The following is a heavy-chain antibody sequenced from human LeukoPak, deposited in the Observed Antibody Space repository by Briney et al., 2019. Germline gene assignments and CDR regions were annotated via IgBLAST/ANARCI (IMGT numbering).Heavy chain of an antibody. CDR1: GFTVSSYA. J-gene: IGHJ4*02. CDR3: AKASSAYGSGSYGRHFDY. V-gene: IGHV3-23*01. Sequence: GGSLRLSCAASGFTVSSYAMSWVRQAPGKGLEWVSTISGSGGSTYYADSVKGRFTISRDNSKNTLFLQMNSLGAEDTAVYYCAKASSAYGSGSYGRHFDYWGQGALVTVSS. CDR2: ISGSGGST. D-gene: IGHD3-10*01.